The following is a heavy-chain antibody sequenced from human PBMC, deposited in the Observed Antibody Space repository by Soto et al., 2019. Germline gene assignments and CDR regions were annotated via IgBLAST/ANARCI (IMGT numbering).Heavy chain of an antibody. V-gene: IGHV3-48*03. CDR1: GFTFSSHE. CDR2: ISTRGSRI. CDR3: AGRRDGYNGGLDF. J-gene: IGHJ4*02. D-gene: IGHD5-12*01. Sequence: PGGSLRLSCAASGFTFSSHEMIWVRQAPGKGLEWVSYISTRGSRIYYADSVKGRFTISRDNAKNSLFLQMNSLRAEDTAIYYCAGRRDGYNGGLDFWGQGTLVTVSS.